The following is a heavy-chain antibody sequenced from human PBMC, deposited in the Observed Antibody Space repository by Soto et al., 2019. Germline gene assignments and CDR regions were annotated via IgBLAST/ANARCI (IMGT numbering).Heavy chain of an antibody. D-gene: IGHD3-3*01. J-gene: IGHJ3*02. CDR1: GFTFSSYA. Sequence: GGSLRLSCAASGFTFSSYAMSWVRQAPGKGLEWVSAISGSGGSTYYADSVKGRFTISRDNSKNTLYLQMNSLRAEDTAVYYCARGRGRYDFWSGLGAFDIWGQGTMVTVSS. V-gene: IGHV3-23*01. CDR3: ARGRGRYDFWSGLGAFDI. CDR2: ISGSGGST.